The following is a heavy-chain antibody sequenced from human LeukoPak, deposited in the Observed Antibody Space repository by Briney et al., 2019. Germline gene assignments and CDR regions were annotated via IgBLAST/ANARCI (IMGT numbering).Heavy chain of an antibody. CDR2: IREERGQE. J-gene: IGHJ5*02. D-gene: IGHD5-18*01. V-gene: IGHV3-7*03. CDR1: RFTFSSYW. Sequence: GGSLRLSCAASRFTFSSYWMTWVRQAPGKGLEWVANIREERGQEYYVDSVKGRFTISKNSAKNSLYLQMNTLRVEDTAMYYCASLDTAKQPLANHWGQGTLVTVSS. CDR3: ASLDTAKQPLANH.